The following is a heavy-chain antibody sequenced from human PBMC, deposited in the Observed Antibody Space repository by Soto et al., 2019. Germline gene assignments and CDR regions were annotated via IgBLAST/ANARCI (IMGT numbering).Heavy chain of an antibody. J-gene: IGHJ6*01. CDR1: GGTFSSYA. D-gene: IGHD6-13*01. Sequence: GASVKVSCKASGGTFSSYAISWVRQAPGQGLEWMGGIIPIFGTANYAQKFQGRVTITADESTSTAYMELSSLRSEDTAVYYCARDGVPSIAAEYYYYYYGMDVWGQGTTVTVSS. V-gene: IGHV1-69*13. CDR3: ARDGVPSIAAEYYYYYYGMDV. CDR2: IIPIFGTA.